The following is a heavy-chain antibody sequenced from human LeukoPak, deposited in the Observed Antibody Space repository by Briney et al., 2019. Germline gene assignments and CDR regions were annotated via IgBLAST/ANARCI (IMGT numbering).Heavy chain of an antibody. J-gene: IGHJ4*02. CDR1: GGSISSYY. CDR2: IYYSGST. CDR3: ARHKWDSSLDY. V-gene: IGHV4-59*08. Sequence: KPSETLSLTCTVSGGSISSYYWSWIRQPPGKGLEWIGNIYYSGSTNYNPSLKSRVTISVDTSKNQFSLKLSSVTAADTAVYYCARHKWDSSLDYWGQGTLVTVSS. D-gene: IGHD3-22*01.